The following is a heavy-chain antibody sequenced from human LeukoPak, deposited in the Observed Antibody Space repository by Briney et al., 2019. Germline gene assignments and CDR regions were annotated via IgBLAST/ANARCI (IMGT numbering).Heavy chain of an antibody. Sequence: GGSLRLSCAASGFTFSSYSMNWVRQAPGKGLEWVSSISSSSSYIYYADSVKGRFTISRDNAKNSLYLQMNSLRAEDTAVYYCAREWFCSGGSCQIIDAFDIWGQGTMVTASS. V-gene: IGHV3-21*01. J-gene: IGHJ3*02. CDR3: AREWFCSGGSCQIIDAFDI. CDR2: ISSSSSYI. D-gene: IGHD2-15*01. CDR1: GFTFSSYS.